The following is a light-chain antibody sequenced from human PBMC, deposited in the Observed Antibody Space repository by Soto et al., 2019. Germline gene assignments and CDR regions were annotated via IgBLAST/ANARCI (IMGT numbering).Light chain of an antibody. CDR3: QQYDGH. CDR2: GAS. CDR1: QNIRNW. V-gene: IGKV1-5*01. J-gene: IGKJ2*01. Sequence: DTQMTQSPSIVSASVGDRVTITCRASQNIRNWLAWYQQKPGKAPKVLIYGASNLESGVPSRFSGSGSGTEISLTISSLSPYDFATYYCQQYDGHFDQATKVAIK.